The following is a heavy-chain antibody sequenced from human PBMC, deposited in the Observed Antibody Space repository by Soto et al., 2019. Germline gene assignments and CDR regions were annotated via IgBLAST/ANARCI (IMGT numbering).Heavy chain of an antibody. Sequence: QVQLVQSGADVKKPGASVKVSCKASGYTFTAYYMHWVRQAPGQGLEWMGWIDPDSGGTNYAQKFQGRVTMTRDTSMSTVYMELNRLRSDDTAVYYCAKNIMVTLSDGFDMWGQGTLLSVSS. CDR1: GYTFTAYY. J-gene: IGHJ3*02. V-gene: IGHV1-2*02. CDR3: AKNIMVTLSDGFDM. D-gene: IGHD3-16*01. CDR2: IDPDSGGT.